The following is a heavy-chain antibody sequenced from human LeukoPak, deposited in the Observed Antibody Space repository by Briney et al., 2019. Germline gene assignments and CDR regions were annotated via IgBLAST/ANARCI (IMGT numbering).Heavy chain of an antibody. V-gene: IGHV1-18*01. Sequence: ASVKVSCKASGYTFTSYGISWVRQAPGQGLEWMGWISAYNGTTNYAQKLQGRVTMTTDTSTSTAYMELRSLRSDDTAVYYCARDYPNLNWNYVLNYYGMDVWGQGTTVTVSS. CDR2: ISAYNGTT. CDR3: ARDYPNLNWNYVLNYYGMDV. J-gene: IGHJ6*02. CDR1: GYTFTSYG. D-gene: IGHD1-7*01.